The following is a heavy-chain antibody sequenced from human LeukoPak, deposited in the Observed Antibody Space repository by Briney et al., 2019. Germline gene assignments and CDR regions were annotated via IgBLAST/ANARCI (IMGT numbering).Heavy chain of an antibody. CDR3: ARDLDTMVRGVIIGWFDP. D-gene: IGHD3-10*01. CDR2: IYTSGST. CDR1: GGSISSYY. V-gene: IGHV4-4*07. J-gene: IGHJ5*02. Sequence: PSETPSLTCTVSGGSISSYYWSWIRQPAGKGLEWIGRIYTSGSTNYNPSLKSRVTMSVDTSKNQFSLKLSSVTAADTAVYYCARDLDTMVRGVIIGWFDPWGQGTLVTVSS.